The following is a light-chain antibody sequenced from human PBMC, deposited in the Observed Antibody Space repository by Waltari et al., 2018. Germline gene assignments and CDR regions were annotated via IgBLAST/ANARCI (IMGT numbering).Light chain of an antibody. CDR3: QQYGSSPPRT. CDR1: QSVSSSS. CDR2: GAS. V-gene: IGKV3-20*01. Sequence: EIVLTQSPGTLSLSPGERATLSCRASQSVSSSSLAWYQQKPVQAPRLLIYGASSRATGIPDRFSGSGSGTDFTLTISRLEPEDFAVYYCQQYGSSPPRTFGQGTKVEIK. J-gene: IGKJ1*01.